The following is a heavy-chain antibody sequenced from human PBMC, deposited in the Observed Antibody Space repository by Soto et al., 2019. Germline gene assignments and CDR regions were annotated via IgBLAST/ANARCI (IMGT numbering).Heavy chain of an antibody. CDR1: GYSFTSYW. J-gene: IGHJ4*02. CDR3: ARLEVLWSSGYPGPFDY. D-gene: IGHD3-22*01. Sequence: PGESLKISCKGSGYSFTSYWIGWVRQMPGKGLEWMGIIYPGDSDTRYSPSFQGQVTISADKSISTAYLQWSSLKASDAAMYYCARLEVLWSSGYPGPFDYWGQGTLVTVSS. V-gene: IGHV5-51*01. CDR2: IYPGDSDT.